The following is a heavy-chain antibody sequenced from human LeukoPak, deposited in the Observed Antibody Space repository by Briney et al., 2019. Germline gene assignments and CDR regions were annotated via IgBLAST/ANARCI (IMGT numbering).Heavy chain of an antibody. Sequence: GGSLRLSCAASGFTFSSYDMHWVRQATGKGLEWVSAIGTAGDTYYPGSVKGRFTISRENAKNSLYLQMNSLRAGDTAVYYCARQSRYYGSGYYYYGMDVWGQGTTVTVSS. CDR1: GFTFSSYD. J-gene: IGHJ6*02. CDR3: ARQSRYYGSGYYYYGMDV. CDR2: IGTAGDT. V-gene: IGHV3-13*01. D-gene: IGHD3-10*01.